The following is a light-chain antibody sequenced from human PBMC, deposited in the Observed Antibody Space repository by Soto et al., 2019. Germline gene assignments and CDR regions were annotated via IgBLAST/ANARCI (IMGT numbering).Light chain of an antibody. V-gene: IGLV2-14*01. CDR1: SRDVGAYNY. CDR3: SSYTSSNTVV. Sequence: QSALTQPASVSGSPGQSITISCTGTSRDVGAYNYVSWYQQCPGKAPKLMISEVSNRPSGISTRFSGSKSGNTASLTISGLQADDEADYYCSSYTSSNTVVFGTGTKLTVL. J-gene: IGLJ1*01. CDR2: EVS.